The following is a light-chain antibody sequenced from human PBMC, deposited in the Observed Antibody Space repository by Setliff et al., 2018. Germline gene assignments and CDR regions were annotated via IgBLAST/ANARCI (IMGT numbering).Light chain of an antibody. J-gene: IGLJ1*01. V-gene: IGLV2-14*03. CDR1: SSVVGGYNS. CDR3: SSYTSSSIFYV. Sequence: QSALTQPASVSGSPGQSITISCTGTSSVVGGYNSVSWYQQHPGKAPKLMIYDVSNRPSGVSNRFSGSKSGNTASLTISGLQAEDEADYYCSSYTSSSIFYVFGTGTKVTVL. CDR2: DVS.